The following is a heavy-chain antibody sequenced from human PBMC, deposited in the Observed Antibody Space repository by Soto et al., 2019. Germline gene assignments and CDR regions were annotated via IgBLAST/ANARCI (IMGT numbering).Heavy chain of an antibody. CDR3: AKDVVVVAATPYEKPHYYGMDV. V-gene: IGHV3-30*18. J-gene: IGHJ6*02. CDR1: GFTFSSYG. Sequence: QVQLVESGGGVVQPGRSLRLSCAASGFTFSSYGMHWVRQAPGKGLEWVAVISYDGSNKYYADSVKGRFTISRDNSKNTLYLQMNSLRAEDTALYYCAKDVVVVAATPYEKPHYYGMDVWGQGTTVTVSS. CDR2: ISYDGSNK. D-gene: IGHD2-15*01.